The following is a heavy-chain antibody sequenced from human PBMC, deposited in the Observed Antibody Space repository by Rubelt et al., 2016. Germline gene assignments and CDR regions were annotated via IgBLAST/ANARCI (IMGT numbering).Heavy chain of an antibody. Sequence: KLISQASGYTFTSYGISWVRQAPGQGLEWLGWLSAYNGNTNYAQKLQARVTMTTDTSTSTAYMELRSLRSDDTAVYYCARDTLITMIVVVITGDAFDIWGQGTMVTVSS. CDR2: LSAYNGNT. V-gene: IGHV1-18*01. D-gene: IGHD3-22*01. CDR1: GYTFTSYG. CDR3: ARDTLITMIVVVITGDAFDI. J-gene: IGHJ3*02.